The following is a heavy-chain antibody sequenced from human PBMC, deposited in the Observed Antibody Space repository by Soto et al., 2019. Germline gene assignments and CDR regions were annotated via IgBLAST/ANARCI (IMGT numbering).Heavy chain of an antibody. CDR1: GFTVSSNY. V-gene: IGHV3-53*04. J-gene: IGHJ3*02. CDR2: IYSGGST. Sequence: EVQLVESGGGLVQPGGSLRLSCAASGFTVSSNYMSWVRQAPGKGLEWVSVIYSGGSTYYAYSVKGRFTISRHNSKNTLYLQMNSLRAEDTAVYYCARDPGNWNDDAFDIWGQGTMVTVSS. CDR3: ARDPGNWNDDAFDI. D-gene: IGHD1-20*01.